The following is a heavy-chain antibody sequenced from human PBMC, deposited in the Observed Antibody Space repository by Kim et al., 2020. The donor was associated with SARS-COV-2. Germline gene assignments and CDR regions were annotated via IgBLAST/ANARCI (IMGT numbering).Heavy chain of an antibody. Sequence: NPSLKSRVTISVDTSKNQFSLKLSSVTAADTAVYYCARGRIVATIRSYYYYMDVWGKGTTVTVSS. CDR3: ARGRIVATIRSYYYYMDV. V-gene: IGHV4-59*09. D-gene: IGHD5-12*01. J-gene: IGHJ6*03.